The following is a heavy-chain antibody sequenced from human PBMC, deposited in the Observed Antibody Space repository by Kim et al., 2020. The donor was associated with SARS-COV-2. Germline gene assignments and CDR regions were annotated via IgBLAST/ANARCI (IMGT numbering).Heavy chain of an antibody. CDR3: GRALPPFHYDILTGYYNSGTGFDY. CDR1: GYTFTSYG. V-gene: IGHV1-18*01. D-gene: IGHD3-9*01. J-gene: IGHJ4*02. Sequence: ASVKVSCKASGYTFTSYGISWVRQAPGQGLEWMGWISAYNGNTNYAQKLQGRVTMTTDTSTSTAYMDLRSLRSDDTAVYYCGRALPPFHYDILTGYYNSGTGFDYWRQGTLVTVSS. CDR2: ISAYNGNT.